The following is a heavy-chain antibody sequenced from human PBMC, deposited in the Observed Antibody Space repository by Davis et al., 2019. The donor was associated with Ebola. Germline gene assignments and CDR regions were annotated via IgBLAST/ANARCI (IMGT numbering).Heavy chain of an antibody. CDR2: IYSGGST. V-gene: IGHV3-53*01. Sequence: GGSLRLSCAASGFTVSSNYMSWVRQAPGKGLEWVSVIYSGGSTYYADSVKGRFTISRHNSKNTLYLQMNSLRAEGTAVYYCAELNGGWSMADDYWGQGTLVTVSP. CDR1: GFTVSSNY. D-gene: IGHD6-19*01. J-gene: IGHJ4*02. CDR3: AELNGGWSMADDY.